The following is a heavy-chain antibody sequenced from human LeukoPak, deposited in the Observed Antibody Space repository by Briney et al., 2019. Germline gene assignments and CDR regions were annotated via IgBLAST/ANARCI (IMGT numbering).Heavy chain of an antibody. CDR1: GYTFITYD. CDR3: ARDRGGSYLLRY. J-gene: IGHJ4*02. V-gene: IGHV1-8*01. D-gene: IGHD1-26*01. Sequence: ASVKVSCKASGYTFITYDINWVRQATGQGLEWMGWMNPNSGNTGYAQKFQGRVTMTRDTSISTAYMELSRLRSDDTAVYYCARDRGGSYLLRYWGQGTLVTVSS. CDR2: MNPNSGNT.